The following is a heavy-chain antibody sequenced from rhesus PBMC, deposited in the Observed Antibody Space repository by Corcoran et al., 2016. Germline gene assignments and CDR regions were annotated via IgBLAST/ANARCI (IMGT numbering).Heavy chain of an antibody. Sequence: QVQLQESGPGLVKPSETLPLTCAVSGASISSNYWSWIRQPPGKGLEWIGRIYGRGGSTDYNPSLKSRVTISIATSKNQFSLKLSSVTAADTAVYYCASLLEWERRYFEFWGQGALVTVSS. D-gene: IGHD3-22*01. V-gene: IGHV4S6*01. CDR1: GASISSNY. J-gene: IGHJ1*01. CDR3: ASLLEWERRYFEF. CDR2: IYGRGGST.